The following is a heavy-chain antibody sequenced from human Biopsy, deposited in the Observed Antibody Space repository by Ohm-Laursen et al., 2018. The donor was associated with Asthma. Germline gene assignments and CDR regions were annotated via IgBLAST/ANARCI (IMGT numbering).Heavy chain of an antibody. Sequence: SVKVSCKSLGGTFNTYVIGWVRQALGQGLEWMGGINSVFGTTTYPQKFQDRVTITADDSTSTVYMELSSLRSEDTAVYYCARKAGSCISRACYSLDFWGQGTLVTVSS. CDR3: ARKAGSCISRACYSLDF. CDR2: INSVFGTT. CDR1: GGTFNTYV. V-gene: IGHV1-69*13. J-gene: IGHJ4*02. D-gene: IGHD2-15*01.